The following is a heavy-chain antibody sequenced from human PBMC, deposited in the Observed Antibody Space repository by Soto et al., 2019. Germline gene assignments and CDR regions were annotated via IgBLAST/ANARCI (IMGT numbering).Heavy chain of an antibody. CDR3: ARDRYYYGSGRFRWFDP. D-gene: IGHD3-10*01. V-gene: IGHV4-4*07. J-gene: IGHJ5*02. CDR1: GGSISSYY. Sequence: SETLSLTCTVSGGSISSYYWSWIRQPAGEGLEWIGRIYTSGSTNYNPSLKSRVTMSVDTSKNQFSLKLSSVTAADTAVYYCARDRYYYGSGRFRWFDPWGQGTLVTVS. CDR2: IYTSGST.